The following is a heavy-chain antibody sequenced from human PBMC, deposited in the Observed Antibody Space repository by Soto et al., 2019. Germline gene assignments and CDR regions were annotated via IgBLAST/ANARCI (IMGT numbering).Heavy chain of an antibody. V-gene: IGHV3-23*01. J-gene: IGHJ5*02. D-gene: IGHD2-2*01. CDR1: GFTFSSYA. Sequence: GGSLRLSCAASGFTFSSYAMSWVRQAPGKGLEWVSAISGSGGSTYYADSVKGRFTISRDNSKNTLYLQMNSLRAEDTAEYYSAKDPAGIVPAAMSSAGDAVAFDPWGQGTLVTVSS. CDR2: ISGSGGST. CDR3: AKDPAGIVPAAMSSAGDAVAFDP.